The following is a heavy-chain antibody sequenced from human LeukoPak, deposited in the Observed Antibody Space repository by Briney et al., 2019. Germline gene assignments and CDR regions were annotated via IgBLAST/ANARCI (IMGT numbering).Heavy chain of an antibody. CDR1: GFTFSSYG. D-gene: IGHD1-26*01. CDR3: AKDLRTYSGSYDWFDP. J-gene: IGHJ5*02. Sequence: PGGSLRLSCAASGFTFSSYGMHWVRQAPGKGLEWVAVISYDGSNKYYADSVKGRFTISRDNSKNTLYLQMNSLRAEDTAVYYCAKDLRTYSGSYDWFDPWGQGTLVTVSS. CDR2: ISYDGSNK. V-gene: IGHV3-30*18.